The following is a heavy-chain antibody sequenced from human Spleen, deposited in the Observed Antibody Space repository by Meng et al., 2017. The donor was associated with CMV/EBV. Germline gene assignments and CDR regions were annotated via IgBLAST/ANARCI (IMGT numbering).Heavy chain of an antibody. CDR3: ARALQLTPPNYYDSTAYYFDLDYFDY. CDR2: INHSGST. CDR1: GGSFSGYY. V-gene: IGHV4-34*01. Sequence: SETLSLTCAVYGGSFSGYYWSWIRQPPGKGLEWIGEINHSGSTNYNPSLKSRVTISVDTSKNQFSLKLSSVTAADTAVYYCARALQLTPPNYYDSTAYYFDLDYFDYWGQGTLVTVSS. J-gene: IGHJ4*02. D-gene: IGHD3-22*01.